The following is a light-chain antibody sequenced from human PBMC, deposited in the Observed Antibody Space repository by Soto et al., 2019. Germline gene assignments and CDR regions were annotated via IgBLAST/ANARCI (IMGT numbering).Light chain of an antibody. J-gene: IGKJ3*01. CDR1: QSISSY. Sequence: EIQMTQSPSSLSASVGDRVTITCRASQSISSYLNWYQQKPGKAXKLLIYAASSLQSGVPSRFSGSGSGTDFTLPISSLQPEDFATYYCQQSYSTPPFTFGPGTKVDIK. CDR3: QQSYSTPPFT. V-gene: IGKV1-39*01. CDR2: AAS.